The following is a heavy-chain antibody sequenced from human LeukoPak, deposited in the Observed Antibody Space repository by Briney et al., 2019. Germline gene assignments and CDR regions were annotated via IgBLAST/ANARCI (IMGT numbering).Heavy chain of an antibody. J-gene: IGHJ4*02. CDR1: GFTFSRYA. CDR2: IGSNGGST. CDR3: AISLGDDYGDYYFDS. Sequence: DPGGSLRLSCAASGFTFSRYAMHWVRQAPGKGLEYVSSIGSNGGSTYYANYVQGRFTISRDNSKNTLYLQMGSLRAEDMAVYYCAISLGDDYGDYYFDSWGQGTLVTVSS. V-gene: IGHV3-64*01. D-gene: IGHD4-17*01.